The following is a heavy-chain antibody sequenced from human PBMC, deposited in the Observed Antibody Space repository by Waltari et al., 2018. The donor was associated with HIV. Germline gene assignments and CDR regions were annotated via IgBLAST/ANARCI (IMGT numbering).Heavy chain of an antibody. J-gene: IGHJ4*02. CDR2: ISGSGAYS. V-gene: IGHV3-23*01. CDR1: GLGYVSSA. D-gene: IGHD3-22*01. CDR3: AKAFSDNTAYYYDF. Sequence: EVQLLESGGGLVQHGGSRRLPCAAPGLGYVSSAMTWVRQSPGRGLEWVSAISGSGAYSFYADSVKGRFSISRDNSKNTVYLQMNNLRAADTAIYYCAKAFSDNTAYYYDFWGRGTRVTVAS.